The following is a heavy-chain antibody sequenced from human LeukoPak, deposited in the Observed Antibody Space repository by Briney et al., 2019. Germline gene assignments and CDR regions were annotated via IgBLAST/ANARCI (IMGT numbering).Heavy chain of an antibody. D-gene: IGHD3-9*01. Sequence: ASVKVSCKASGYTFTGYYMHWVRQAPGQGLEWMGWINPNSGGTNYAQKFQGRVTMTRDTSISTAYMELSRLRSDDTAVYYCARDPGPGLRFYDILTGYSPCPFDYWGQGTLVTVSS. CDR3: ARDPGPGLRFYDILTGYSPCPFDY. CDR2: INPNSGGT. J-gene: IGHJ4*02. V-gene: IGHV1-2*02. CDR1: GYTFTGYY.